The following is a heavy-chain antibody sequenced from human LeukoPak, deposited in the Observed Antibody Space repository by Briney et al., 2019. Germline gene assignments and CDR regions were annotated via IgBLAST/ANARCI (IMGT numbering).Heavy chain of an antibody. J-gene: IGHJ4*02. Sequence: ASVKVSCKASGYTFTSYDLNWVRQAAGQGLEWMGGIIPIFGTANYAQKFQGRVTITADESTSTAYMELSSLRSEDTAVYYCARDWGYSGSYYDWGQGTLVTVSS. CDR3: ARDWGYSGSYYD. V-gene: IGHV1-69*13. D-gene: IGHD1-26*01. CDR2: IIPIFGTA. CDR1: GYTFTSYD.